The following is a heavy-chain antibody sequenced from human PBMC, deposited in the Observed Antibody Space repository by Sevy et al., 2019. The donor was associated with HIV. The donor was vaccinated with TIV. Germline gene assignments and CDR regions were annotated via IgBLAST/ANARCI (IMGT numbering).Heavy chain of an antibody. V-gene: IGHV1-69*13. CDR3: AITILRGYSGYDPNDY. Sequence: ASVKVSCKASGGTFSSYAISWVRQAPGQGLEWMGGIIPIFGTANYAQKFQGRVTITADESTSIAYMELSSLRSEDTAVYYCAITILRGYSGYDPNDYWGQGTLVTVSS. CDR2: IIPIFGTA. CDR1: GGTFSSYA. J-gene: IGHJ4*02. D-gene: IGHD5-12*01.